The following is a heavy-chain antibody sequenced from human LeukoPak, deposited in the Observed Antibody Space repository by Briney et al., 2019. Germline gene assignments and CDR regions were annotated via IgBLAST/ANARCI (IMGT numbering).Heavy chain of an antibody. D-gene: IGHD1-26*01. V-gene: IGHV3-23*01. CDR3: AKETYSGSYYYYYGMDV. Sequence: GGSLRLSCAASGFSFSTSAMSWVRQAPGKGLEWVSGISASGTRTYYADSVKGRFTISRDISKNTLYLQMNSLRAEDTAVYYCAKETYSGSYYYYYGMDVWGQGTAVTVSS. CDR2: ISASGTRT. CDR1: GFSFSTSA. J-gene: IGHJ6*02.